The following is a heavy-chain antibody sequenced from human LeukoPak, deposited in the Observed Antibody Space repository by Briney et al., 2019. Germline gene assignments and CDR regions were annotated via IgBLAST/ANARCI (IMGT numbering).Heavy chain of an antibody. J-gene: IGHJ6*02. CDR3: AKGGQLPPRGYYYYYGMDV. CDR1: GFTFSSYG. D-gene: IGHD6-6*01. V-gene: IGHV3-23*01. CDR2: ISGSGGST. Sequence: GGSLRLSCAASGFTFSSYGMSWVRQAPGKGLEWVSAISGSGGSTYYADSVKGRFTISRDNSKNTLYLQMNSLRAEDTALYYCAKGGQLPPRGYYYYYGMDVWGQGTTVTVSS.